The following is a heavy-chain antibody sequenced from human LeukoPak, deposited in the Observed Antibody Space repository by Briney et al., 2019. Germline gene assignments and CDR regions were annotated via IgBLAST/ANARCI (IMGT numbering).Heavy chain of an antibody. J-gene: IGHJ5*02. Sequence: ASVKVSCKASGGTFSSYAISWVRQAPGQGLEWMGGIIPIFGTANYAQKFQGRVTITADKSTSTAYMELSSLRSEDTAVYYRAREVADYDYVWGSYRHNWFDPWGQGTLVTVSS. CDR1: GGTFSSYA. CDR2: IIPIFGTA. CDR3: AREVADYDYVWGSYRHNWFDP. V-gene: IGHV1-69*06. D-gene: IGHD3-16*02.